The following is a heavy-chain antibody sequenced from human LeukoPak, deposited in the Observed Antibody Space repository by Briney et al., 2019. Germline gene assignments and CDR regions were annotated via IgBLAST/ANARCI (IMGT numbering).Heavy chain of an antibody. Sequence: GGSLRLSCAASGFTFSNFWMHWVRQAPGKGLVWVALIYGDGSFTRYADSVKGRFTISRDNAKNTVYLQMNSLRAEDTAVYYCAKEFNRGLPDYWGQGTLVTVPS. D-gene: IGHD2-21*01. V-gene: IGHV3-74*01. CDR1: GFTFSNFW. CDR3: AKEFNRGLPDY. J-gene: IGHJ4*02. CDR2: IYGDGSFT.